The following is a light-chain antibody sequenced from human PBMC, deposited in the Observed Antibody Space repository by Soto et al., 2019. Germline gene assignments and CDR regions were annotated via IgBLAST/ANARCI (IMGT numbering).Light chain of an antibody. CDR2: GNS. CDR1: SSNIGAGYD. V-gene: IGLV1-40*01. J-gene: IGLJ3*02. Sequence: QSVLTQPPSVSGAPGQRVTISCTGSSSNIGAGYDVHWYQQLPGTAPKLLIYGNSNRPSRVPDRFSVSKSGTSASLAITGLQAEDEADYYCQSYDSSLSGSVVGGGTKLTVL. CDR3: QSYDSSLSGSV.